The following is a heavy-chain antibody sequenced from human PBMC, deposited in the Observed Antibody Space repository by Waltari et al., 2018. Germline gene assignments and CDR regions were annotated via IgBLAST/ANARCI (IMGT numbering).Heavy chain of an antibody. J-gene: IGHJ4*02. CDR3: ARGGSEAVAGYFDY. Sequence: QVQLQQWGAGLLKPSETLSLTCAVYGGSFSGYYWRWIRQPPGKGLEWIGEINHSGSTNYNPSLKSRVTISVDTSKNQFSLKLSSVTAADTAVYYCARGGSEAVAGYFDYWGQGTLVTVSS. CDR2: INHSGST. V-gene: IGHV4-34*01. CDR1: GGSFSGYY. D-gene: IGHD6-19*01.